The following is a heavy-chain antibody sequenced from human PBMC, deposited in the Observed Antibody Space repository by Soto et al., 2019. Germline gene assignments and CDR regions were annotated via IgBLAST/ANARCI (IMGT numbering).Heavy chain of an antibody. CDR2: ISYDGSNK. D-gene: IGHD2-2*01. CDR1: GFTFSSYA. V-gene: IGHV3-30-3*01. CDR3: ARDLLVPAATFDY. Sequence: ESGGGVVQPGRSLRLSCAASGFTFSSYAMHWVRQAPGKGLEWVAVISYDGSNKYYADSVKGRFTISRDNSKNTLYLQMNSLRAEDTAVYYCARDLLVPAATFDYWGQGTLVTVSS. J-gene: IGHJ4*02.